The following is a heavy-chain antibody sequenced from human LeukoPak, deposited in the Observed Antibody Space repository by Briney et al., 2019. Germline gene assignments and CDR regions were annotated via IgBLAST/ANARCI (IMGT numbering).Heavy chain of an antibody. Sequence: ASVKVSWKASGYTFTSYGISWVRQAPGQGLEWMGWISAYNGNTNYAQKLQGRVTMTTDTSTSTAYMELRSLRSDDTAVYYCARFFFTQKTAYDILTGLHDYYYGMDVWGKGTTVTVSS. D-gene: IGHD3-9*01. CDR3: ARFFFTQKTAYDILTGLHDYYYGMDV. J-gene: IGHJ6*04. V-gene: IGHV1-18*04. CDR1: GYTFTSYG. CDR2: ISAYNGNT.